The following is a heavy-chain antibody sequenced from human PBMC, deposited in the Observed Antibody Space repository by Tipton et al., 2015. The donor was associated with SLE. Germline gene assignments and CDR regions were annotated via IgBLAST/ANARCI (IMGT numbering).Heavy chain of an antibody. CDR1: GVSMSSHH. CDR2: IHNSGSI. Sequence: LRLSCTVSGVSMSSHHWSWIRQPPGKTLEWIGYIHNSGSINYNPSLRSRVIIALDASKNQFSLKLNSVTTADTAVYYCARDGSGGRLWSGQIDYWGQGTLVTVSS. V-gene: IGHV4-59*11. D-gene: IGHD3-10*01. CDR3: ARDGSGGRLWSGQIDY. J-gene: IGHJ4*02.